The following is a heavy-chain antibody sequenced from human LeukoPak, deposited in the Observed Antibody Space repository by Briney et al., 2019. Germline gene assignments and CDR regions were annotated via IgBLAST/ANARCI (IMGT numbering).Heavy chain of an antibody. J-gene: IGHJ6*03. V-gene: IGHV3-9*01. Sequence: GRSLRLSCAASGFTFDDYAMHWVRQAPGKGLEWVSGISWNSGSIGYADSVKGRFTISRDNAKNSLYLQMNSLRAEDTALYYCAKAFPPMRFSDQGYMDVWGKGTTVTVSS. CDR2: ISWNSGSI. CDR1: GFTFDDYA. D-gene: IGHD3-3*01. CDR3: AKAFPPMRFSDQGYMDV.